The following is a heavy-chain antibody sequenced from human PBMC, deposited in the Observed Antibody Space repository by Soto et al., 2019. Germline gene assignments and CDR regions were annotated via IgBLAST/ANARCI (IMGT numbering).Heavy chain of an antibody. CDR1: GGSFSGYY. J-gene: IGHJ4*02. V-gene: IGHV4-34*01. Sequence: SETLSLTCAVYGGSFSGYYWSWIRQPPGKGLEWIGEINHSGSTNYNPSLKSRVTISVDTSKNQFSLKLSSVTAADTAVYYCARVVGYDSGGYFGYWGQGPRVPVSS. D-gene: IGHD3-22*01. CDR2: INHSGST. CDR3: ARVVGYDSGGYFGY.